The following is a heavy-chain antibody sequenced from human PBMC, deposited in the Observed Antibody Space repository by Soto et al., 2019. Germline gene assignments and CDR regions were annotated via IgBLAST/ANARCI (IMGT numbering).Heavy chain of an antibody. CDR1: GYTLTTYG. CDR3: ARGTYFDY. J-gene: IGHJ4*02. CDR2: ISAYNDHT. D-gene: IGHD1-1*01. Sequence: QVQLVQSGAEVKKPGASVKVSCKAAGYTLTTYGVSWVRQAPGQGLEWVGWISAYNDHTNYAQKFQGRVTMTTDTSTSTSYMELRSLRSDVTAVYYCARGTYFDYWGQGTLVTVSS. V-gene: IGHV1-18*01.